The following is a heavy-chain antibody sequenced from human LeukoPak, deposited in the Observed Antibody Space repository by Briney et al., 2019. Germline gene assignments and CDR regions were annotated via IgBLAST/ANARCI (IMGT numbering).Heavy chain of an antibody. CDR1: AYIFTSYW. J-gene: IGHJ5*02. Sequence: GESLKISCKGSAYIFTSYWISWVRQMPGKGLEWMGRIDPSDSYTNYSPSFQGHATISADKSISTAYLQWSSLKASDTAMYYCASYSSRSIAVISWGQGTLVTVSS. CDR3: ASYSSRSIAVIS. CDR2: IDPSDSYT. D-gene: IGHD6-13*01. V-gene: IGHV5-10-1*01.